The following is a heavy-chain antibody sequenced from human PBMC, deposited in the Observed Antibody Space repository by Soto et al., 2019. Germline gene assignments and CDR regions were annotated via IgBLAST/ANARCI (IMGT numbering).Heavy chain of an antibody. J-gene: IGHJ5*02. Sequence: PGGSLRLSCAASGFTFRDYYMSWIRQAPGKGLEWVSYISSSSSYTNYADSVKGRFTTSRDNAKNSLYLQMNSLRAEDTAVYYCARVVSFSITMVRGVRSNWFDPWGQGT. D-gene: IGHD3-10*01. CDR2: ISSSSSYT. CDR3: ARVVSFSITMVRGVRSNWFDP. V-gene: IGHV3-11*05. CDR1: GFTFRDYY.